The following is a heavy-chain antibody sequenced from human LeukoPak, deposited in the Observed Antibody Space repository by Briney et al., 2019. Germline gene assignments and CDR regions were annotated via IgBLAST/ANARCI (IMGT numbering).Heavy chain of an antibody. Sequence: GASVKVSCKASGYTFQAYGVSWVRQAPGQGLEWMGWISTYNGDTKYPQNFQGRVTMTTDTSTSTAYMELRSLRSDDTAVYYCARDPSNTSGRYIYFDYWGQGSLVTVSS. CDR1: GYTFQAYG. CDR3: ARDPSNTSGRYIYFDY. D-gene: IGHD6-19*01. CDR2: ISTYNGDT. J-gene: IGHJ4*02. V-gene: IGHV1-18*01.